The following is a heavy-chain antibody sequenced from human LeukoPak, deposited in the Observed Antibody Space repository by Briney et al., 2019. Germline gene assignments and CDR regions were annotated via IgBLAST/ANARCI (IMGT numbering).Heavy chain of an antibody. Sequence: GRSLRLSCAASGFTFSSYAMHWVRQAPGKGLEWVAVISYDGSNKYYADSVKGRFTISRDNAKNSLYLQMNSLRAEDTAVYYCARDRGSSSQDYWGQGTLVTVSS. V-gene: IGHV3-30-3*01. CDR1: GFTFSSYA. J-gene: IGHJ4*02. CDR3: ARDRGSSSQDY. CDR2: ISYDGSNK. D-gene: IGHD6-6*01.